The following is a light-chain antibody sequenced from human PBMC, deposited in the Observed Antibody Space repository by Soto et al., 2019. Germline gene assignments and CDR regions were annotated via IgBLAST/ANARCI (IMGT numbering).Light chain of an antibody. V-gene: IGKV3-15*01. Sequence: ETVMTQCPAVLSVSPGERATLSCRASQSVDSRLAWYQQKPGQAPRLLIYGASTRATGIPARFSGSGSGTEFTLTISSLQSEDSAIYYCQQFSDSPPERTFGQGTKVEVK. CDR3: QQFSDSPPERT. J-gene: IGKJ1*01. CDR2: GAS. CDR1: QSVDSR.